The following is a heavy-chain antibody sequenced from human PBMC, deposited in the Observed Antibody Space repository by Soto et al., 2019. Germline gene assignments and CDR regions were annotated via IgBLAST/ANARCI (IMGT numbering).Heavy chain of an antibody. CDR1: GGSISTYY. V-gene: IGHV4-59*01. J-gene: IGHJ6*02. Sequence: PSETLSLTCTVSGGSISTYYWSWIRQPPGKGLEWIGYIYYSGSTNYNPSLKSRVTISVGTSKNQFSLQLSSVTAADTAVYYCARDRVRGVTPLSNGMDVWGQGTTVTVSS. D-gene: IGHD3-10*01. CDR3: ARDRVRGVTPLSNGMDV. CDR2: IYYSGST.